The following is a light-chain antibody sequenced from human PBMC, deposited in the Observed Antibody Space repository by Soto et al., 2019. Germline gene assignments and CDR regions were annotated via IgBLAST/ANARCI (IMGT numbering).Light chain of an antibody. V-gene: IGLV1-47*01. CDR3: AAWDDRLSAL. J-gene: IGLJ2*01. Sequence: QSVLTQPPSASGTPGQRVTISCSGSSSNIGSNYVYWYQQLPGTAPKLLIYRNNQRPSGVPDRFSGSKSGTAASLAISGLRSEDEADYYCAAWDDRLSALFGGGTKVTVL. CDR1: SSNIGSNY. CDR2: RNN.